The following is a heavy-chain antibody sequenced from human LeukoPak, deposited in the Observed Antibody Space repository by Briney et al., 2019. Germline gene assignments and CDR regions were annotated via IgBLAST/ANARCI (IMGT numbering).Heavy chain of an antibody. D-gene: IGHD4-17*01. CDR1: GGSISSYY. V-gene: IGHV4-59*01. CDR3: ARSVRDYVPSYAFDI. Sequence: SETLSLTCTVSGGSISSYYWSWIRQPPGKGLEWIGYIYYSGSTNYNPSLKSRVTISVDTSKNQFSLKLSSVTAADTAVYYCARSVRDYVPSYAFDIWGQGTMVTVSS. CDR2: IYYSGST. J-gene: IGHJ3*02.